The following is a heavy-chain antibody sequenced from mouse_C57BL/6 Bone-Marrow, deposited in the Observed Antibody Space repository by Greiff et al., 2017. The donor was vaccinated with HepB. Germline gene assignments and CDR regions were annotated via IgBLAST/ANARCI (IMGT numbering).Heavy chain of an antibody. D-gene: IGHD3-2*02. J-gene: IGHJ3*01. V-gene: IGHV10-1*01. CDR2: IRSKSNNYAT. Sequence: EVMLVESGGGLVQPKGSLKLSCAASGFSFNTYAMNWVRQAPGKGLEWVARIRSKSNNYATYYADSVKDRFTISRDDSESMLYLQMNNLKTEDTAMYYCVRHGVWGGLFAYWGQGTLVTVSA. CDR3: VRHGVWGGLFAY. CDR1: GFSFNTYA.